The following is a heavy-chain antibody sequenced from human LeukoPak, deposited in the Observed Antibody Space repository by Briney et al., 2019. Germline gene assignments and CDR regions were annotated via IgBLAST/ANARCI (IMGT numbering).Heavy chain of an antibody. CDR3: ASDHVRGGAAGTADAFDI. J-gene: IGHJ3*02. CDR2: ISSSSSYI. V-gene: IGHV3-21*01. Sequence: GGSLRLSCAASGFTFSSYSMNWVRQAPGKGLEWVSSISSSSSYIYYADSVKGRFTISRDNAKNSLYLQMNSLRAEDTAVYYCASDHVRGGAAGTADAFDIWGQGTMVTVSS. CDR1: GFTFSSYS. D-gene: IGHD6-13*01.